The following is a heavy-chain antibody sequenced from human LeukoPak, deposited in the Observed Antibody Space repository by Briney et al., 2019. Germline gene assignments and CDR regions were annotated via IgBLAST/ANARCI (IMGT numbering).Heavy chain of an antibody. V-gene: IGHV4-39*07. J-gene: IGHJ4*02. CDR3: AYRSGYDNPFDY. CDR1: GGSISSSSYY. CDR2: INHSGST. Sequence: SETLSLTCTVSGGSISSSSYYWGWIRQPPGKGLEWIGEINHSGSTNYNPSLKSRVTISVDTSKNQFSLKLSSVTAADTAVYYCAYRSGYDNPFDYWGQGTLVTVSS. D-gene: IGHD5-12*01.